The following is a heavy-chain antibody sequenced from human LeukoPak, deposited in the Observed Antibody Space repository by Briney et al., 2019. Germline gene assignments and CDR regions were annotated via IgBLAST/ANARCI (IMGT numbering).Heavy chain of an antibody. D-gene: IGHD3-10*01. J-gene: IGHJ4*02. V-gene: IGHV3-21*01. CDR2: ISSSSSYI. CDR3: ARRRFSADY. CDR1: GFTFSIYT. Sequence: PGGSLRLSCAASGFTFSIYTMNWVRQAPGKGLDWVSSISSSSSYIYYADSVKGRFTISRDNARNSLYLQMNSLRAEDTAVYYCARRRFSADYWGQGTLVTVSS.